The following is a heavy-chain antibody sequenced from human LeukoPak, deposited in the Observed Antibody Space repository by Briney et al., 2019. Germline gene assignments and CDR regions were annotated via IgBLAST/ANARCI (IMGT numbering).Heavy chain of an antibody. D-gene: IGHD3-10*01. J-gene: IGHJ5*02. V-gene: IGHV1-46*01. CDR1: GYTFTSYY. CDR3: ARDPVYCGSGSYYMVNWFDP. Sequence: ASVKVSCKASGYTFTSYYMHWVRQAPGQGLEWMGIINPSGGSTSYAQKFQGRVTMTRDMSTSTVYMELSSLRSEDTAVYYCARDPVYCGSGSYYMVNWFDPWGQGTLVTVSS. CDR2: INPSGGST.